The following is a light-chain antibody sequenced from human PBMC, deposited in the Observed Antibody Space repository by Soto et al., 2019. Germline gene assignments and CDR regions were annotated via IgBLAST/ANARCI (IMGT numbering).Light chain of an antibody. CDR1: QSVSNRY. J-gene: IGKJ1*01. CDR2: GAS. V-gene: IGKV3-20*01. CDR3: QQYDSSWT. Sequence: PGDGATLSCLASQSVSNRYLAWYQQKPGQAPRLLIYGASSRATGIPDRFSGSGSGTDFTLTISRLEPEDFAVYYCQQYDSSWTFGQGTKVDIK.